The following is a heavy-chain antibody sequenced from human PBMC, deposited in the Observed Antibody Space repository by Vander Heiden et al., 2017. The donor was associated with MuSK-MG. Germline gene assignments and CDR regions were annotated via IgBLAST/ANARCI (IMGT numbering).Heavy chain of an antibody. Sequence: QVQLVQSGAEVKKPGASVKVSCKASGYTFTGYYMHWVRQAPGQGLEWMGWINPNSGGTNYAQKFQGRVTMTRDTSISTAYMELSRLRSDDTAVYYCATTKGSQVTVQRGDYWGQGTLVTVSS. CDR3: ATTKGSQVTVQRGDY. J-gene: IGHJ4*02. CDR1: GYTFTGYY. D-gene: IGHD2-21*02. V-gene: IGHV1-2*02. CDR2: INPNSGGT.